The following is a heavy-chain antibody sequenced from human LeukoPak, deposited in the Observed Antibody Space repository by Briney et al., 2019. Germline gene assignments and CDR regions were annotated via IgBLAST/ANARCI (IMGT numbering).Heavy chain of an antibody. D-gene: IGHD3-3*01. V-gene: IGHV1-18*01. CDR1: GYTFASYG. CDR2: ISAYNGNT. J-gene: IGHJ4*02. CDR3: ATQWIWSGYRGLDY. Sequence: ASVKVSCKASGYTFASYGISWVRQAPGQGLEWMGWISAYNGNTIYAQKFQGRVTMTEDTSTDTAYMELSSLRSEDTAVYYCATQWIWSGYRGLDYWGQGTLVTVSS.